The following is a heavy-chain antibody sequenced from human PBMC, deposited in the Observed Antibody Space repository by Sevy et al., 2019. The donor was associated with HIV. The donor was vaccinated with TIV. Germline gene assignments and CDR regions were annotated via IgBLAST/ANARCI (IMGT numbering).Heavy chain of an antibody. CDR1: GFTFSTYA. CDR3: AKDPVLVVDYYAMDV. D-gene: IGHD2-8*02. J-gene: IGHJ6*02. Sequence: QLGGSLRLSCAASGFTFSTYAMHWVRQAPGKGLEWVAFIRYDGSNKYYADSVKGRFTISRDNSKNTLYLQMNSLRAEDTAVYYCAKDPVLVVDYYAMDVWGQGTTVTVSS. CDR2: IRYDGSNK. V-gene: IGHV3-30*02.